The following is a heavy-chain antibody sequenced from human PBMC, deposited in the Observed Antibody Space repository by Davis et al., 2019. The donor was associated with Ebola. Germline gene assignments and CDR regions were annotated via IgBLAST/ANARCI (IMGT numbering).Heavy chain of an antibody. Sequence: MPSDTLSLTCPPPGGSISSYYWSWIRQPPGKGLEWIGYIYHSGSTYYNPSLKSRVTLSVDRSKNQFSLKLSSVTAADTAVYYCARQDGGYSYGPYFDYWGQGTLVTVSS. CDR3: ARQDGGYSYGPYFDY. D-gene: IGHD5-18*01. CDR2: IYHSGST. CDR1: GGSISSYY. V-gene: IGHV4-59*08. J-gene: IGHJ4*02.